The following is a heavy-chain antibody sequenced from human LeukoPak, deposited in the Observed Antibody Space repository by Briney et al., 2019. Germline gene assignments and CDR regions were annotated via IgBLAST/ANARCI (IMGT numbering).Heavy chain of an antibody. Sequence: SETLSLTCTVSGGSISSYYWSWIRQPPGKGLEWIGYIYYSGSTNYNPSLKSRVTISVDTSKNQFSLKLSSVTAADTAVYYCARTLWSVFYFDYWGQGTLVTVSS. J-gene: IGHJ4*02. V-gene: IGHV4-59*08. CDR2: IYYSGST. CDR1: GGSISSYY. CDR3: ARTLWSVFYFDY. D-gene: IGHD3-3*01.